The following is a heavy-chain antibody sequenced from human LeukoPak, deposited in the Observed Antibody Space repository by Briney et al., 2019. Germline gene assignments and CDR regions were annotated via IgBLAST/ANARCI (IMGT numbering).Heavy chain of an antibody. CDR1: GGSFSGYY. D-gene: IGHD3-10*01. Sequence: SETLSLTCAVYGGSFSGYYWSWIRQPPGKGLEWIGEINHSGSTNYNPSLKSRVTISVDTSKNQFSLKLSSVTAADTAVYYCASGPGYYYGSGSPLLTWGQGTMVTVSS. J-gene: IGHJ3*01. CDR2: INHSGST. V-gene: IGHV4-34*01. CDR3: ASGPGYYYGSGSPLLT.